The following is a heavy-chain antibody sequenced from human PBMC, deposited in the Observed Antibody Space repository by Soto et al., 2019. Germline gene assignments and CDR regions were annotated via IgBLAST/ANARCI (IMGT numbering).Heavy chain of an antibody. CDR1: GGSISSGGYS. Sequence: SETLSLTCAVSGGSISSGGYSWSWIRQPPGKGLEWSGYIYPSGSTFYNPSLKSRVTISVHRSKNQFSLKLSSVTAADTAVYYGARWGAGYCSGGSFYPPPLGWFDPWGQGTVVTVPS. V-gene: IGHV4-30-2*01. CDR2: IYPSGST. J-gene: IGHJ5*02. D-gene: IGHD2-15*01. CDR3: ARWGAGYCSGGSFYPPPLGWFDP.